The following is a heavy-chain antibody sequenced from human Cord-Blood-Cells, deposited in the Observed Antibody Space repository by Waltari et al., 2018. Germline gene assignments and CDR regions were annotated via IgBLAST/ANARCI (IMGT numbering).Heavy chain of an antibody. CDR1: GGSIGSSSYY. J-gene: IGHJ4*02. CDR3: ARQYSSGWYFDY. CDR2: IYYSGSS. Sequence: QLQLQESAPGLVKPSETLSLTLTVSGGSIGSSSYYWGGVRQPPGKGLEWIGSIYYSGSSYYNPSRKSRVTISVDTSKNQFSLELSSVTAADTAVYYCARQYSSGWYFDYWGQGTLVTVSS. V-gene: IGHV4-39*01. D-gene: IGHD6-19*01.